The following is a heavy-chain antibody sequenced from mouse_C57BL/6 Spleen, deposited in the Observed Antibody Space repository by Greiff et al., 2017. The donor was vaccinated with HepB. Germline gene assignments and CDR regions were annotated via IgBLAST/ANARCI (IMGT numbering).Heavy chain of an antibody. V-gene: IGHV1-19*01. J-gene: IGHJ2*01. CDR1: GYTFTDYY. D-gene: IGHD1-2*01. Sequence: VQLQQSGPVLVKPGASVKMSCKASGYTFTDYYMNWVKQSHGKSLEWIGVINPYNGGTSYNQKFKGKATLTVDKSSSTAYMELNSLTSEDSAVYYCARRRATAFDYWGQGTTLTVSS. CDR3: ARRRATAFDY. CDR2: INPYNGGT.